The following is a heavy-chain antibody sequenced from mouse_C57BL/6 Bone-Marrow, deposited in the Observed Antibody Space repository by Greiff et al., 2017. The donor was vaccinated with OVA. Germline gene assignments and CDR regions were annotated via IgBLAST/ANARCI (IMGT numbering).Heavy chain of an antibody. CDR2: IWGVGST. CDR1: GFSLTSYG. V-gene: IGHV2-6*01. J-gene: IGHJ2*01. D-gene: IGHD2-4*01. Sequence: QVQLQQSGPGLVAPSQRLSITCTVSGFSLTSYGVDWVRQSPGKGLEWLGVIWGVGSTNYNSALKSRLSISKDNSKSQVFLKMNSLQTDDTAMYYCASYYDYDRYYFDYWGQGTTLTVSS. CDR3: ASYYDYDRYYFDY.